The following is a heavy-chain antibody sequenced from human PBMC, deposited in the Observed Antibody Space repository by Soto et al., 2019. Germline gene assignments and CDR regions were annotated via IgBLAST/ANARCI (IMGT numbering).Heavy chain of an antibody. D-gene: IGHD3-10*02. J-gene: IGHJ4*02. CDR1: GVSISNNHYY. Sequence: SETLSLTCTVSGVSISNNHYYWDLVRQAPGKGLEWIASISYSGTTYFNPPLKSRDVKSLDTSRNQFSLRLSSVTAADTAVYYCASQKLDVPAFFDYWGQGILVPVSS. CDR2: ISYSGTT. CDR3: ASQKLDVPAFFDY. V-gene: IGHV4-39*01.